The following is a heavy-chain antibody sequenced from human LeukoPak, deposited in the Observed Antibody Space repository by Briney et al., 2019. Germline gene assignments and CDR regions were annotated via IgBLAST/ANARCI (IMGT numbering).Heavy chain of an antibody. CDR1: GYSISSGYY. CDR3: ARGCGGGSCYSRDAFDI. Sequence: WETLSLTCTVSGYSISSGYYWGWIRQPPGKGLECIGSFYHNGNTSYNPSLKIRVTISVDTSKNQLSLKLSSVTAGETAVYYCARGCGGGSCYSRDAFDIWGQGTMVTVSS. CDR2: FYHNGNT. D-gene: IGHD2-15*01. J-gene: IGHJ3*02. V-gene: IGHV4-38-2*02.